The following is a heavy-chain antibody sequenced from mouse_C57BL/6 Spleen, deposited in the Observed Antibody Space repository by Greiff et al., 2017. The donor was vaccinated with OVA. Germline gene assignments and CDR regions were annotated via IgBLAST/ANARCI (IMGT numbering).Heavy chain of an antibody. D-gene: IGHD1-1*01. J-gene: IGHJ1*03. CDR3: TTVVATLDWYFDV. V-gene: IGHV1-15*01. CDR2: IDPETGGT. CDR1: GYTFTDYE. Sequence: VQLQQSGAELVRPGASVTLSCKASGYTFTDYEMHWVKQTPVHGLEWIGAIDPETGGTAYNQKFKGKAILTADKSSSTAYMELRSLTSEDSAVYYGTTVVATLDWYFDVWGTGTTVTVSS.